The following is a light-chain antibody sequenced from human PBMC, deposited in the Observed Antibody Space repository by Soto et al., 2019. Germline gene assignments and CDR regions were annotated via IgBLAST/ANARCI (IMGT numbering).Light chain of an antibody. CDR3: TSYAGSSDRYV. CDR2: EVS. CDR1: SSDVGAYKY. V-gene: IGLV2-8*01. J-gene: IGLJ1*01. Sequence: QSVLTQPPSASGSPGQSVTISCTGTSSDVGAYKYVSWYQHHPGKAPKLIIYEVSQRPSGVPDRFSGSKSGNTASLTVSGLQAEDEAHYYCTSYAGSSDRYVFGTGTKVTVL.